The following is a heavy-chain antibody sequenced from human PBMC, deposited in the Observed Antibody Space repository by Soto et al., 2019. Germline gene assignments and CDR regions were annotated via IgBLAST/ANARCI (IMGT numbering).Heavy chain of an antibody. D-gene: IGHD2-8*02. Sequence: EVQLFESGGGLAQPGGSLRLSCAASGFIFGSYAMSWVRQAPGKGLEWVSTILVDGRTFYEDYLKGRFTISRDNSQNTVYLQMNSLTAGDTALYYCAKATATGGGAFDICGQGTKVTVSS. V-gene: IGHV3-23*01. CDR3: AKATATGGGAFDI. CDR1: GFIFGSYA. CDR2: ILVDGRT. J-gene: IGHJ3*02.